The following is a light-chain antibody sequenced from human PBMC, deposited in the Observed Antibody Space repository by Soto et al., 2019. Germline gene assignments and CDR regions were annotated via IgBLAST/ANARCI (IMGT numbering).Light chain of an antibody. CDR1: QSVSSN. CDR2: GAS. V-gene: IGKV3-15*01. J-gene: IGKJ3*01. CDR3: QQYNNWPPVT. Sequence: EIVMTQSPATLSVSPGERATLSCRSSQSVSSNLAWYQQKPGQAPRLLIYGASTRATGIPARFSGSGSGTEFTLTISSLQSEDFAVYYCQQYNNWPPVTFGPGTKVDIK.